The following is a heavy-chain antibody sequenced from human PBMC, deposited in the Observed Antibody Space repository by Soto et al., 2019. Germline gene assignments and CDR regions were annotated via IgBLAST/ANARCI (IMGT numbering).Heavy chain of an antibody. D-gene: IGHD3-9*01. J-gene: IGHJ4*02. CDR3: ARDLDYDIFIGYGGPPNFDN. V-gene: IGHV1-18*01. Sequence: ASVKVSCKTSGYTFNNFGISWVRQAPGQGFEWMGWISDYSGDTKIAEKFQDRATLTTDTATSTAYMELRSLTSHDTAVYYCARDLDYDIFIGYGGPPNFDNWGQGTRVTVSS. CDR1: GYTFNNFG. CDR2: ISDYSGDT.